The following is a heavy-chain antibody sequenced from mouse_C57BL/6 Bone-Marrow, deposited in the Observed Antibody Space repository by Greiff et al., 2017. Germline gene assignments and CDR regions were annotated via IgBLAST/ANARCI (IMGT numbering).Heavy chain of an antibody. V-gene: IGHV5-9*01. CDR3: SRQVTTVLATKYFDV. J-gene: IGHJ1*03. CDR2: ISGGGGTN. Sequence: EVMLVESGGGLVKPGGSLKLSCAASGFTFSSYTMSWVRQTPEKRLQWVAAISGGGGTNYYPDSVKGRFTISRDNDKNILYLQMSSLRSEDTALYYCSRQVTTVLATKYFDVWGTGTTVTVSS. D-gene: IGHD1-1*01. CDR1: GFTFSSYT.